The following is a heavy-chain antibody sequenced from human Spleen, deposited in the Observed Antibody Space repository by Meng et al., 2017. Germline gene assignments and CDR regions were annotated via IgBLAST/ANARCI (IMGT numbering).Heavy chain of an antibody. V-gene: IGHV4-38-2*02. CDR1: GYSISSDYY. D-gene: IGHD1-1*01. Sequence: SETLSLTCTVSGYSISSDYYWAWIRQPPGRGLEWIGTIYHRGTTYYNPSLKSRVTISVDTSKNQFSLKLSSVTAADTAVYYCARDKTDWNDVSYFDYWGQGTLVTVSS. J-gene: IGHJ4*02. CDR3: ARDKTDWNDVSYFDY. CDR2: IYHRGTT.